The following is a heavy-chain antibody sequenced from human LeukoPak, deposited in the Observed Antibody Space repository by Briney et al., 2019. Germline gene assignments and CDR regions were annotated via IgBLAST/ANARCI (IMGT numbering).Heavy chain of an antibody. V-gene: IGHV1-2*02. CDR2: INPNSGGT. CDR1: GYSFTDYY. J-gene: IGHJ5*02. D-gene: IGHD2-21*01. CDR3: ARADRLHGGPYLIGP. Sequence: GASVTVSCKPSGYSFTDYYMHWVRQAPGQGLEWMGWINPNSGGTSSAQKFQGRVTMTRDTSITTVYMEVSWLTSDDTAIYYCARADRLHGGPYLIGPWGQGTLVTVSS.